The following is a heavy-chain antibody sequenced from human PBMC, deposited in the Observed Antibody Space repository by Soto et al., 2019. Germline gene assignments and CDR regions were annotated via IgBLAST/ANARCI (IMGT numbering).Heavy chain of an antibody. CDR3: AKHYDFWSGCIDS. J-gene: IGHJ4*02. Sequence: EVQLVESGGGLVQPGRSLRLSCAASGFTFDDYDMHWVRQAPRKGLEWVSGISWNSGIIGYADSVKGRFTISRDNAKNSLYLQINSLRAEDTALYYCAKHYDFWSGCIDSWGQGTLVTVSS. CDR2: ISWNSGII. V-gene: IGHV3-9*01. D-gene: IGHD3-3*01. CDR1: GFTFDDYD.